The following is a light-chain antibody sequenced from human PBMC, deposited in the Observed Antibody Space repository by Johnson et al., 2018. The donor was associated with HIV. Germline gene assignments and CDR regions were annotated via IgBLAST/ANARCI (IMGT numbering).Light chain of an antibody. V-gene: IGLV1-51*02. CDR1: SSNIGNNY. CDR3: ASWDRSLTVGTV. Sequence: QSVLSQPPSVSAAPGQKVTISCSGSSSNIGNNYVSWYQQLPGTAPKLLIYENHKRPSGIPDRFSGSKSGTSATLDITGLQTGDEADYYCASWDRSLTVGTVFGPGTRVTVL. J-gene: IGLJ1*01. CDR2: ENH.